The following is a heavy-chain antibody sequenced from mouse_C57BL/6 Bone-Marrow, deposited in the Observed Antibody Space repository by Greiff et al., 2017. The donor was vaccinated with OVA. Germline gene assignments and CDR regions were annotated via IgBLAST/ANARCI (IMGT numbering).Heavy chain of an antibody. D-gene: IGHD2-3*01. CDR1: GYSITSGYY. CDR2: ISYDGSN. V-gene: IGHV3-6*01. Sequence: EVKLQESGPGLVKPSQSLSLTCSVTGYSITSGYYWNWIRQFPGNKLEWMGYISYDGSNNYNPSLKNRISITRDTSKNQFFLKLNSVTTEDTATYYCARDDGYYVTAYYYAMDYWGQGTSVTVSS. CDR3: ARDDGYYVTAYYYAMDY. J-gene: IGHJ4*01.